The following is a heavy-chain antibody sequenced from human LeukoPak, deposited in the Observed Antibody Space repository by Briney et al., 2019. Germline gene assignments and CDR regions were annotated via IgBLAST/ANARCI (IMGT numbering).Heavy chain of an antibody. CDR2: INHSGST. CDR3: ARGGETYYYYYYYMDV. D-gene: IGHD3-10*01. CDR1: GGSFSGYY. J-gene: IGHJ6*03. V-gene: IGHV4-34*01. Sequence: SETLSLTCAVYGGSFSGYYWSWIRQPPGKGLEWIGEINHSGSTNYNPSLKSRVTISVDTSKNQFSLKLSSVTAADTAVYYCARGGETYYYYYYYMDVWGKGTTVTVSS.